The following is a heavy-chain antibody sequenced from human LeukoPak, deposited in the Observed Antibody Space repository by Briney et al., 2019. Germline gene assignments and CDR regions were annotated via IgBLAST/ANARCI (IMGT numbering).Heavy chain of an antibody. CDR3: ARGSGSYYLVGFDI. D-gene: IGHD1-26*01. Sequence: SVKVSCKASGGTFSSYAISWVRQAPGQGLEWMGGIIPIFGTANYAQKFQGRVTITADESTSTAYMELSSLRSEDTAVYYCARGSGSYYLVGFDIWGQGTMVTVSS. V-gene: IGHV1-69*01. CDR2: IIPIFGTA. J-gene: IGHJ3*02. CDR1: GGTFSSYA.